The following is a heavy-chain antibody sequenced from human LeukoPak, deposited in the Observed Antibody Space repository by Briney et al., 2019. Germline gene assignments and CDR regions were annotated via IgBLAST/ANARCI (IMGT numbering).Heavy chain of an antibody. D-gene: IGHD2-2*01. CDR3: ARDFVVVPAAMYYFDY. V-gene: IGHV3-7*01. CDR1: GFTFSSYW. Sequence: GGSLRLSCAASGFTFSSYWMSWVRQAPGKGLEWVANIKQDGSEKYYVDSVKGRFTISRDNAKNSLYLQMNSLRAEDTAVYYCARDFVVVPAAMYYFDYWGQGTLVTVSS. CDR2: IKQDGSEK. J-gene: IGHJ4*02.